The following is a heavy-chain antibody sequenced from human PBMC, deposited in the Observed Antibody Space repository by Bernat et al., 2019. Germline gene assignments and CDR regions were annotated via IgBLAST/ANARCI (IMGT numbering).Heavy chain of an antibody. D-gene: IGHD5-18*01. Sequence: QMQLVESGGGVVQPGRSLRLSCAASGFTFSSYGMHWVRQAPGKGLEWVAVISYDGSNKYYADSVKGRFTISRDNSKNTLYLQMNSLRAEDTAVYYCAKDTNSYGNYYSFDYWGQGTLVTVSS. CDR3: AKDTNSYGNYYSFDY. CDR1: GFTFSSYG. J-gene: IGHJ4*02. CDR2: ISYDGSNK. V-gene: IGHV3-30*18.